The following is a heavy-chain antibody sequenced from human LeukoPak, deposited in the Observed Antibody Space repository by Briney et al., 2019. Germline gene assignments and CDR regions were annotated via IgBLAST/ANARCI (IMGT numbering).Heavy chain of an antibody. CDR2: IWYDGSNK. D-gene: IGHD3-10*01. V-gene: IGHV3-33*06. CDR3: AKDYYGSGSPPYYYMDV. CDR1: GFTFSSYG. Sequence: GGSLRLSCAASGFTFSSYGMHWVRQAPGKGLEWVAVIWYDGSNKYYADSVKGRFTISRDNSKNTLYLQMNSLRAEDTAVYYCAKDYYGSGSPPYYYMDVWGKGTTVTVSS. J-gene: IGHJ6*03.